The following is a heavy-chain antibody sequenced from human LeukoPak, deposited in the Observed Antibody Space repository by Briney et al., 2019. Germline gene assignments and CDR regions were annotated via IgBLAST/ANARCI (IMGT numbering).Heavy chain of an antibody. CDR1: GYSITSGYH. CDR2: MYHSGNI. CDR3: ARSTASSWFHGWFDP. Sequence: PSETLSLTCIVSGYSITSGYHWGWIRQTPGKGLEWIGTMYHSGNINYNPSLKSRVTVSVDTSKNQFSLKLDSVTAADTAVFYCARSTASSWFHGWFDPWGQGTLVTVSS. D-gene: IGHD6-13*01. J-gene: IGHJ5*02. V-gene: IGHV4-38-2*02.